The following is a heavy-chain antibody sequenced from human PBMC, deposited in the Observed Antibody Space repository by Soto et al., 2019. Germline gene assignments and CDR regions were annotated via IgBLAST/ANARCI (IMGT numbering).Heavy chain of an antibody. Sequence: SETLSLTCAVSGGSFSSGGYSWSWIRQPPGKGLEWIGYMYHTGSTFYNPSLKSRVTISLDRSKDQFSLKVNSVTAADTAVYYCARQDKSVYNWFDPWGQGILVTVSS. CDR3: ARQDKSVYNWFDP. J-gene: IGHJ5*02. CDR2: MYHTGST. D-gene: IGHD2-15*01. V-gene: IGHV4-30-2*01. CDR1: GGSFSSGGYS.